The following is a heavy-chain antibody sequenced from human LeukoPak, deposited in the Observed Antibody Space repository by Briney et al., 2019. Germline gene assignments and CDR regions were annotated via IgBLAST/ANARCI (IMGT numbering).Heavy chain of an antibody. V-gene: IGHV4-4*02. CDR1: GGSISSSNW. D-gene: IGHD4-17*01. J-gene: IGHJ4*02. Sequence: KASETLSLTCAVSGGSISSSNWWSWVRQPPGKGLEWIGEIHHSGSTNYNPSLKSRVTISVDKSKNQFSLKLSSVTAADTAVYYCATLGDYGDYWSSDYWGQGTLVTVSS. CDR2: IHHSGST. CDR3: ATLGDYGDYWSSDY.